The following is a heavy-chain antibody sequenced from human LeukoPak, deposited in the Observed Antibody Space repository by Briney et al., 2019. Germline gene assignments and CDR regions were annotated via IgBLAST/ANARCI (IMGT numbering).Heavy chain of an antibody. Sequence: SETLSLTCTVSGYSISSGYYWGWIRQPPGKGLEWIGSIYHSGSTYYNPSLKSRVTISVDTSKNQFSLKLSSVTAADTAVYYCARGYCSGGSCYIDLVYWGQGTLVTVSS. CDR1: GYSISSGYY. V-gene: IGHV4-38-2*02. D-gene: IGHD2-15*01. CDR2: IYHSGST. CDR3: ARGYCSGGSCYIDLVY. J-gene: IGHJ4*02.